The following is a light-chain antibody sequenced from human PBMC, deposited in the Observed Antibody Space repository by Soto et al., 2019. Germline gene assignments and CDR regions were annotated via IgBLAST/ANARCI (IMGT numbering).Light chain of an antibody. CDR3: QQYGSPPSQYT. CDR1: QSVSSSY. J-gene: IGKJ2*01. V-gene: IGKV3-20*01. Sequence: EIVLTQSPGTLSLSPGETATLSCRASQSVSSSYLAWYQQKPGQAPRLLIYGASSRATGIPDRFSGSGSGTDFTVTISRPEPEDCAVYYCQQYGSPPSQYTVGQGTKLEIK. CDR2: GAS.